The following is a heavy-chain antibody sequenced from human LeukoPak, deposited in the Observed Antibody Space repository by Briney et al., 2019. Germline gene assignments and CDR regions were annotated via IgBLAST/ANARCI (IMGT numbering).Heavy chain of an antibody. D-gene: IGHD3-3*01. V-gene: IGHV4-31*03. CDR1: VGSISSGGYY. CDR2: IYYSGST. J-gene: IGHJ4*02. CDR3: AREIRFLEWCLDY. Sequence: SQTLSLTCTVSVGSISSGGYYWSWVRQHPGKGLEWIGYIYYSGSTYYNPSLKSRVTISVDTSKNQFSLKLSSVTAADTAVYYCAREIRFLEWCLDYWGQGTLVTVSS.